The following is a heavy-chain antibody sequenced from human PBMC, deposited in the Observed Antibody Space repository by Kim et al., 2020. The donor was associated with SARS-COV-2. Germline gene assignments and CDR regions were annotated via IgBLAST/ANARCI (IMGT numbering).Heavy chain of an antibody. V-gene: IGHV3-21*01. Sequence: GGSLRLSCAASGFTFSSYSMNWVRQAPGKGLEWVSSISSSSSYIYYADSVKGRFTISRDNAKNSLYLQMNSLRAEDTSVYYCARDRGDIVATIPIADDAFDIWGQGTMVTVSS. D-gene: IGHD5-12*01. CDR3: ARDRGDIVATIPIADDAFDI. CDR2: ISSSSSYI. J-gene: IGHJ3*02. CDR1: GFTFSSYS.